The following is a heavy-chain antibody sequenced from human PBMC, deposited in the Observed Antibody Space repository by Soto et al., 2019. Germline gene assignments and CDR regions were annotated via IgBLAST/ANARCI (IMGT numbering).Heavy chain of an antibody. CDR2: ISGSGGST. CDR3: AKDRGSADYGDDYYFDY. J-gene: IGHJ4*02. Sequence: GGSLRLSCAASGFTFSSYAMSWVRQAPGKGLEWVSAISGSGGSTYYADSVKGRFTISRDNSKNTLYLQMNSLRAEDTAVYYCAKDRGSADYGDDYYFDYWGQGTLVTVSS. V-gene: IGHV3-23*01. D-gene: IGHD4-17*01. CDR1: GFTFSSYA.